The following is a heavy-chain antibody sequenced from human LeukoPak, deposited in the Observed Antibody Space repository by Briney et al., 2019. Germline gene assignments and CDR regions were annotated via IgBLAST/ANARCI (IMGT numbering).Heavy chain of an antibody. J-gene: IGHJ4*02. CDR1: GFTFSSYS. Sequence: GGSLRLSCAASGFTFSSYSMNWVRQAPGKGLEWVSSISSSSSYIYYADSMKGRFTISRDNAKNSLYLQMDSLRAEDTAVYYCARASSNMLDYWGQGTLVTVSS. V-gene: IGHV3-21*01. CDR3: ARASSNMLDY. CDR2: ISSSSSYI.